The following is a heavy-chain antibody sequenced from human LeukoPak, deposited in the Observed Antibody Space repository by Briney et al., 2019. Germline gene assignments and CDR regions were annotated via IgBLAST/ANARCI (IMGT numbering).Heavy chain of an antibody. V-gene: IGHV4-59*01. CDR3: ARGASDLTYDYGVN. Sequence: SETLSLACTVSGGSISSYYWSWIRQPPGKGLEWIGYIYHSGSTDYNPSLKSRVTISVDTSKNQFSLKLTSVTAADTAVYYCARGASDLTYDYGVNWGQGTLVTVSS. CDR1: GGSISSYY. J-gene: IGHJ4*02. D-gene: IGHD4-17*01. CDR2: IYHSGST.